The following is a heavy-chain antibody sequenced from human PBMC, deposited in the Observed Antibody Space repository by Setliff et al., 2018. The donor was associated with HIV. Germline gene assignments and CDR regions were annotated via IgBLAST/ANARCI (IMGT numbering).Heavy chain of an antibody. CDR1: GGSLSGYH. J-gene: IGHJ4*02. Sequence: LPETLSLTCAVYGGSLSGYHWSWIRQSPEKGLEWIGEINHSGSTNYNPSLKSRVTMSVDTSKNQFSLKLSSVTAADTAVYYCARGGGYDRSGYYPFDYWGQGTPVTVSS. D-gene: IGHD3-22*01. CDR3: ARGGGYDRSGYYPFDY. V-gene: IGHV4-34*01. CDR2: INHSGST.